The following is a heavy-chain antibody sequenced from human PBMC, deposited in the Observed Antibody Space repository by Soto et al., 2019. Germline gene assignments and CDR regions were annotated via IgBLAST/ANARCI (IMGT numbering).Heavy chain of an antibody. CDR2: ISGSGGST. V-gene: IGHV3-23*01. CDR3: AKSRNMEYYYGSGSYIPFDY. Sequence: GSLRLSCAASGFTFSSYAMSWVRQAPGKGLEWVSAISGSGGSTYYADSVKGRFTISRDNSKNTLYLQMNSLRAEDTAVYYCAKSRNMEYYYGSGSYIPFDYWGQGTLVTVSS. J-gene: IGHJ4*02. D-gene: IGHD3-10*01. CDR1: GFTFSSYA.